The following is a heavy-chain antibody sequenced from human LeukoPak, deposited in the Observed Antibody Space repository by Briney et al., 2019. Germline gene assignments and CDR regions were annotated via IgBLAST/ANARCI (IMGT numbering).Heavy chain of an antibody. V-gene: IGHV3-53*01. CDR1: GFTFTTYW. CDR2: IYSGGRA. CDR3: ARVLSGRGSLYSYYYYMDV. Sequence: GGSLRLSCAVSGFTFTTYWLGWVRQPPGKGLEWVSVIYSGGRAYYADSVKGRFTISRDNSKNTLYLQMNSLRTEDTAVYYCARVLSGRGSLYSYYYYMDVWGKGTTVTISS. D-gene: IGHD3-10*01. J-gene: IGHJ6*03.